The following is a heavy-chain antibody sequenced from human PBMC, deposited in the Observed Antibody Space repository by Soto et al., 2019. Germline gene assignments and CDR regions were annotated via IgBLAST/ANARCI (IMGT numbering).Heavy chain of an antibody. D-gene: IGHD6-6*01. Sequence: GGSLRLSCVASGFIFSAYAMHWARQAPGKGLEWVALISPAGTNQYYADSAKGRFTISRDNSKNTLYLQMNSLRPEDTGLYYCARENSRISPRLFQHWGHGTLVTVS. CDR2: ISPAGTNQ. J-gene: IGHJ1*01. V-gene: IGHV3-30-3*01. CDR1: GFIFSAYA. CDR3: ARENSRISPRLFQH.